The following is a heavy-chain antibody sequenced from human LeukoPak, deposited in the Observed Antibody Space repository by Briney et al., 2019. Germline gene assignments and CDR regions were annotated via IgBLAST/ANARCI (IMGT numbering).Heavy chain of an antibody. V-gene: IGHV3-74*01. D-gene: IGHD5-18*01. CDR2: INSDGGDT. J-gene: IGHJ4*02. CDR1: GFTFSDYW. Sequence: QSGGSLRLSCAASGFTFSDYWMHWVRQVPGKGLVWVSRINSDGGDTSYVDSVKGRFTISRDNAKNTLYPQMNSLRAEDTAVYYCARDGDYSYGLDFDYWGQGSLVTVSS. CDR3: ARDGDYSYGLDFDY.